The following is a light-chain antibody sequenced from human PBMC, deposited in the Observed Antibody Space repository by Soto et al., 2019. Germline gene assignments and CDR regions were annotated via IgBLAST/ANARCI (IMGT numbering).Light chain of an antibody. J-gene: IGKJ1*01. CDR2: DVS. V-gene: IGKV1-5*01. CDR3: QQYNSYSPWT. Sequence: DIQMTQSPSTLSASVGDRVTITCRASQTISNWLAWYQQKPGMAPKLLIYDVSNLESGVPSRFSGSGSGTEFTLTISSLQPDDFATYYCQQYNSYSPWTFGQGNKVEVK. CDR1: QTISNW.